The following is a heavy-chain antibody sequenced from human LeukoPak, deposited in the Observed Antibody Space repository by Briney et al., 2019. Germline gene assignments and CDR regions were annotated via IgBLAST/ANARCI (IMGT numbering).Heavy chain of an antibody. Sequence: ASVKVSCKASGYTFTSYTISWVRQAPGQGLEWMGWISAYNGNTKYAQKFQGRVTLTTDTSTSTAYMELRSLRSDDTAVYYCARGLPPRRNYDSRGYYSYYFDYWGQGTLVTVSS. J-gene: IGHJ4*02. CDR3: ARGLPPRRNYDSRGYYSYYFDY. V-gene: IGHV1-18*01. D-gene: IGHD3-22*01. CDR1: GYTFTSYT. CDR2: ISAYNGNT.